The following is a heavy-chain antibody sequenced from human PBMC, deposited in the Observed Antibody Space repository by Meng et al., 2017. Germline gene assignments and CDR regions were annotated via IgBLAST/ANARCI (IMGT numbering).Heavy chain of an antibody. D-gene: IGHD4-23*01. V-gene: IGHV1-18*01. Sequence: ASVKVSCKPSGYNFRIYGITWVRQAPGQGLEWMGWINANNGDTNYAQKFQGRVTLSTDITTNTAYMELRTLRSDDTAIYYCARDSVGVVYGGNGYWGQGTRVTGAS. CDR2: INANNGDT. J-gene: IGHJ4*02. CDR3: ARDSVGVVYGGNGY. CDR1: GYNFRIYG.